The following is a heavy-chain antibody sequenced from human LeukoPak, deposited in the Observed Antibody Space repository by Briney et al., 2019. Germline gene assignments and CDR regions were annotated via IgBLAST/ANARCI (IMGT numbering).Heavy chain of an antibody. V-gene: IGHV3-21*01. Sequence: GGSLRLSCAASGFTFSSYSMNWVRQAPGKGLEWVSSISSSSTYIYYADSVKCRFTISRDNAKNSLYLQMNSLRAEDTAVYYCARTGITATTPNFAYWGQGSPVTVSS. D-gene: IGHD1-20*01. CDR1: GFTFSSYS. CDR3: ARTGITATTPNFAY. J-gene: IGHJ4*03. CDR2: ISSSSTYI.